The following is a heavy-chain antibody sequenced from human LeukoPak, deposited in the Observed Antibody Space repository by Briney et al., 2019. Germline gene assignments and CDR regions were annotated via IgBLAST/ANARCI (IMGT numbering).Heavy chain of an antibody. Sequence: GGSLRLSCAASGFTFSSYGMNWVRQAPGKGLEWVSYISSSSDTIYYADSVKGRFTISRDNAKNSLYLQMNSLRAEDTAVYYCARGDYHGSSGYYDSSYWGQGTLVTVSS. V-gene: IGHV3-48*01. J-gene: IGHJ4*02. CDR2: ISSSSDTI. D-gene: IGHD3-22*01. CDR1: GFTFSSYG. CDR3: ARGDYHGSSGYYDSSY.